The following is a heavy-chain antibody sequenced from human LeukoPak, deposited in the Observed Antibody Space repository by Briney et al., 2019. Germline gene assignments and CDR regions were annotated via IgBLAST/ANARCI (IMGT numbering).Heavy chain of an antibody. D-gene: IGHD5-18*01. Sequence: SETLSLTCAVYGGSFSGYYWSWIRQPPGKGLEWIGEINHSGSTNYNPSLKSRVTISVDTSKNQFSLKLSSVTAADTAVYYCARVDAPMGYYYYMDVWGKGTTVGVSS. CDR1: GGSFSGYY. J-gene: IGHJ6*03. CDR2: INHSGST. CDR3: ARVDAPMGYYYYMDV. V-gene: IGHV4-34*01.